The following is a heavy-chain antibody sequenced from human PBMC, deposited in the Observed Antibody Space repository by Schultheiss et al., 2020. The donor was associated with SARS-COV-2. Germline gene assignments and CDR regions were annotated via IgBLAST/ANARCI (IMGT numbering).Heavy chain of an antibody. CDR1: GYTFTGYY. CDR3: ARDRAYSSSWYRSPDAFDI. V-gene: IGHV1-2*02. J-gene: IGHJ3*02. CDR2: INPNSGGT. Sequence: ASVKVSCKASGYTFTGYYMHWVRQAPGQGLEWMGWINPNSGGTNYAQKFQGRVTMTTDTSTSTAYMELRSLRSDDTAVYYCARDRAYSSSWYRSPDAFDIWGQGTMVTVSS. D-gene: IGHD6-13*01.